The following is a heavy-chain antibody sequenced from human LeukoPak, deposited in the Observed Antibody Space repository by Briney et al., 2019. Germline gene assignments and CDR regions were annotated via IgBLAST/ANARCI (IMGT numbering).Heavy chain of an antibody. CDR1: GGSFSGYY. CDR3: ARVSGGYSYGSMIFDY. D-gene: IGHD5-18*01. V-gene: IGHV4-34*01. CDR2: INHSGST. Sequence: SETLSLTCAVYGGSFSGYYWSWIRQPPGKGLEWIGEINHSGSTNYNPSLKSRVTISVDTSKNQFSLKLSSVTAADTAVYYCARVSGGYSYGSMIFDYWGQGTLVTVSS. J-gene: IGHJ4*02.